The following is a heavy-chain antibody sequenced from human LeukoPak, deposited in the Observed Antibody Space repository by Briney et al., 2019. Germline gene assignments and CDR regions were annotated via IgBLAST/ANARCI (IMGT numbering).Heavy chain of an antibody. CDR3: ARRREWFGELLREPDDAFDI. CDR1: GGSISRYY. J-gene: IGHJ3*02. D-gene: IGHD3-10*01. V-gene: IGHV4-59*08. CDR2: IYYSGST. Sequence: SETLSLTCTVSGGSISRYYWSWIRQPPGKGLGGSGDIYYSGSTDYTPSLKSRVTISVDTSKNQFSLKLSSVTAADTAVYHCARRREWFGELLREPDDAFDIWGQGTMVTVSS.